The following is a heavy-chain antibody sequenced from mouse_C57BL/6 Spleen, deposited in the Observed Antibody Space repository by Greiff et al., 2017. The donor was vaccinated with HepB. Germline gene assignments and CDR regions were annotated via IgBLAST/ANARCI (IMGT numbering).Heavy chain of an antibody. CDR2: IDPETGGT. CDR3: TRPAMDY. Sequence: VQLQESGAELVRPGASVTLSCKASGYTFTDYEMHWVKQTPVHGLEWIGAIDPETGGTAYNQKFKGKAILTADKSSSTAYMELRSLTSEDSAVYYCTRPAMDYWGQGTSVTVSS. V-gene: IGHV1-15*01. CDR1: GYTFTDYE. J-gene: IGHJ4*01.